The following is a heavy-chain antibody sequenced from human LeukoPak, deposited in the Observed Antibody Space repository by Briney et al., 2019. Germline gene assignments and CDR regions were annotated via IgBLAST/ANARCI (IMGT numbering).Heavy chain of an antibody. CDR3: ALLGYCSGGSCYSIPRYDAFDI. V-gene: IGHV1-24*01. CDR2: FDPEDGET. Sequence: ASVKVSCKVSGYTLTELSMHWVRQAPGKGLEWMGVFDPEDGETIYAQKFQGRVTMTEDTSTDTAYMELSSLRSEDTAVYYCALLGYCSGGSCYSIPRYDAFDIWGQGTMVTASS. D-gene: IGHD2-15*01. CDR1: GYTLTELS. J-gene: IGHJ3*02.